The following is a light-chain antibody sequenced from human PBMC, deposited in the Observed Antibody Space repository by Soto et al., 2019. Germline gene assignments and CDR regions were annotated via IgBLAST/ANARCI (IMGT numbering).Light chain of an antibody. CDR3: QQYNSYSSWT. CDR2: KAS. J-gene: IGKJ1*01. Sequence: DMQITQSPSSLSASVGDRVTITCQASQDINNYLNWYQQKPGKAPKLLIYKASSLESGVPSRFSGSGSGTEFTLTISSLQPDDFATYYCQQYNSYSSWTFGQGTKVDIK. V-gene: IGKV1-5*03. CDR1: QDINNY.